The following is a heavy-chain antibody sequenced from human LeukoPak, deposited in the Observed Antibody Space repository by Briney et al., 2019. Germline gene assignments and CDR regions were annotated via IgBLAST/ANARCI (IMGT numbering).Heavy chain of an antibody. CDR3: ARRARGGSYFD. J-gene: IGHJ4*02. CDR2: IYYSGST. V-gene: IGHV4-59*01. Sequence: SETLSLTCTVSGGSISSYYWSWIRQTPGKGLEWIGYIYYSGSTNYNPSLKSRVTISVDTSKNQFSLKLSSVTAADTAVYYCARRARGGSYFDWGQGTLVTVSS. CDR1: GGSISSYY. D-gene: IGHD1-26*01.